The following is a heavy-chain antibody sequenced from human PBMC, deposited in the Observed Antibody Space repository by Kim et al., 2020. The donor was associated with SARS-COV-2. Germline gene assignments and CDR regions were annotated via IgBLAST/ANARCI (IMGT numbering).Heavy chain of an antibody. V-gene: IGHV4-39*07. J-gene: IGHJ3*02. D-gene: IGHD2-8*01. CDR1: GGALISTTSY. Sequence: SETLSLTCTVSGGALISTTSYWGWIRQPPGKGLEWIGSMYYSGSTYYNPSLKSRVSMSIDTSKNQFSLNLTSVTAADTALYFCARDLRKQLMQGDAFDMWGQGTKVTVSS. CDR2: MYYSGST. CDR3: ARDLRKQLMQGDAFDM.